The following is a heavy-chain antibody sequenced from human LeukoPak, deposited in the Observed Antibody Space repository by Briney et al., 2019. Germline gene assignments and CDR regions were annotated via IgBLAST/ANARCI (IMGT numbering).Heavy chain of an antibody. V-gene: IGHV1-2*02. CDR3: ARDIPGPTVVTNIYDY. D-gene: IGHD4-23*01. Sequence: GASVKVSCKASGYTFTNYYIHWVRQAPGQGLEWMGWINPNSGGTNYAQKFQGRVTMTRDTSISTAYMELSRLRSDDTAVYYCARDIPGPTVVTNIYDYWGQGTLVTVSS. J-gene: IGHJ4*02. CDR2: INPNSGGT. CDR1: GYTFTNYY.